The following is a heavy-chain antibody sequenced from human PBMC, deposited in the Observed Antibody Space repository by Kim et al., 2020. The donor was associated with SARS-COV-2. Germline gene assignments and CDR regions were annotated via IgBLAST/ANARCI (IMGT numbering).Heavy chain of an antibody. CDR3: ASARIYYGSGRPYYYGMDV. J-gene: IGHJ6*02. D-gene: IGHD3-10*01. CDR2: IYYSGST. Sequence: SETLSLTCTVSGGSISSYSWSWIRQPPGKGLEWIGCIYYSGSTNYNPSLKSRVTISVNTSKNQYSPKLSSVTAADTAVYYCASARIYYGSGRPYYYGMDVWGQGTTVTVSS. V-gene: IGHV4-59*01. CDR1: GGSISSYS.